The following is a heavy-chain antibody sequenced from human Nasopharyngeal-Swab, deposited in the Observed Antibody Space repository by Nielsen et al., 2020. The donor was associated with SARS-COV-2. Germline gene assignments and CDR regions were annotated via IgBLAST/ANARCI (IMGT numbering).Heavy chain of an antibody. J-gene: IGHJ4*02. V-gene: IGHV3-23*01. CDR2: ISGSGGST. CDR3: AKEPDYDFWSGYFDY. Sequence: GGSLRLSCAASGFTFSSYAMSWVRQAPGKGLEWVSAISGSGGSTYYADSVKGRSTISRDNSKNTLYLQMNSLRAEDTAVYYCAKEPDYDFWSGYFDYWGQGTLVTVSS. D-gene: IGHD3-3*01. CDR1: GFTFSSYA.